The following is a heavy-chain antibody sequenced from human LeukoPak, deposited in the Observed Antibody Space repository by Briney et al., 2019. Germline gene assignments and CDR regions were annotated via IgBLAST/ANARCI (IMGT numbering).Heavy chain of an antibody. CDR3: AGPYSTRPLDAFDI. D-gene: IGHD4-4*01. CDR1: GYTFTSYY. CDR2: INPSGGST. Sequence: ASVKVSCKASGYTFTSYYMHWVRQAPGQGLGWMGIINPSGGSTSYAQKFQGRVTMTRDTSTSTVYMELSSLRSGDTAVYYCAGPYSTRPLDAFDIWGQGTMVTVSS. J-gene: IGHJ3*02. V-gene: IGHV1-46*01.